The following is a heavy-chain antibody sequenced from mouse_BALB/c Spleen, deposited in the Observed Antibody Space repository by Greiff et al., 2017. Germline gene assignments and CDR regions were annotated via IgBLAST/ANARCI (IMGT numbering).Heavy chain of an antibody. CDR2: ISYSGST. D-gene: IGHD2-4*01. CDR1: GYSITSGY. V-gene: IGHV3-8*02. J-gene: IGHJ3*01. CDR3: ARSTMITTEGLFAY. Sequence: EVKLEESGPSLVKPSQTLSLSCSVTGYSITSGYLNWIRKFPGNKLEYMGYISYSGSTYYNPSLKSRISITRDTSKNQYYLQLNSVTTEDTATYYCARSTMITTEGLFAYWGQGTLVTVSA.